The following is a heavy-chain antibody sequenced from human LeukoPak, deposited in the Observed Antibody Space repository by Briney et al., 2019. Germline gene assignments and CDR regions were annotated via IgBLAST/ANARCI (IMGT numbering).Heavy chain of an antibody. CDR2: IIPIFGTA. J-gene: IGHJ4*02. D-gene: IGHD6-13*01. V-gene: IGHV1-69*01. CDR3: ARAGIAAAGTLDY. CDR1: GGTFSSYA. Sequence: PRASVKASCKASGGTFSSYAISWVRQAPGQGLEWMGGIIPIFGTANYAQKFQGRVTITADESTSTAYMELSSLRSEDTAVYYCARAGIAAAGTLDYWGQGTLVTVSS.